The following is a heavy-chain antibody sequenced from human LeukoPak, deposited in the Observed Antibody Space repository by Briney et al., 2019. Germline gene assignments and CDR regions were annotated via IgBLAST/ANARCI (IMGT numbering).Heavy chain of an antibody. CDR3: AAVGEWLSNTFNT. D-gene: IGHD3-3*01. CDR2: IKSRGDGETR. CDR1: GFTFSIAW. Sequence: GGSLRLSCAASGFTFSIAWMSWVRQAPGKGLEWVGRIKSRGDGETRDYAAPVKDRFIISRDDSKNTLYLQMDSLRTEDTAIYYCAAVGEWLSNTFNTWGQGTLVTVSA. V-gene: IGHV3-15*01. J-gene: IGHJ3*02.